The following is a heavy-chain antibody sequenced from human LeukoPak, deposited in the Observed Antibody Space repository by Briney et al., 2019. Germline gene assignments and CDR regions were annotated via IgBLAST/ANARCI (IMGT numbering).Heavy chain of an antibody. CDR2: INTSGSI. CDR3: ASHGYNPGWYPYFDY. CDR1: GGSICSLY. V-gene: IGHV4-4*07. Sequence: SETLSLTCTVSGGSICSLYWSWIRQPAGKGLEWIGRINTSGSINHNPSLKSRVTMSVDTSKNQFSLKLRSVTAADTAVYYCASHGYNPGWYPYFDYWGQGTLVTVSS. D-gene: IGHD6-19*01. J-gene: IGHJ4*02.